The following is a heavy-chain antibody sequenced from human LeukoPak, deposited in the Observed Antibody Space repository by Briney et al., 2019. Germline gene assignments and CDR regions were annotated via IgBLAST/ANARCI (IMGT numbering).Heavy chain of an antibody. D-gene: IGHD2-15*01. Sequence: GGSLRLSCAASGFTFSSYSMNWVRQAPGKGLEWVSSISGSSSYIYYADSVKGRFTISRDNAKNSLYLQMNSLRAEDTAVYYCARNRRYCSGGSCDPYDAFDIWGQGTMVTVSS. V-gene: IGHV3-21*01. J-gene: IGHJ3*02. CDR2: ISGSSSYI. CDR3: ARNRRYCSGGSCDPYDAFDI. CDR1: GFTFSSYS.